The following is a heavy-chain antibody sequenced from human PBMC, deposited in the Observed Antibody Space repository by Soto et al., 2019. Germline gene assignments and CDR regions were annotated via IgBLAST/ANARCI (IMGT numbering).Heavy chain of an antibody. J-gene: IGHJ6*02. Sequence: GGSLRLSCAASGFTFSSYGMHWVRQAPGKGLEWVAVISYDGSNKYYADSVKGRFTISRDNSKNTLYLQMNSLRAEDAAVYYCAKDSVRFLEWGGGMDVWGQGTTVTVSS. V-gene: IGHV3-30*18. CDR3: AKDSVRFLEWGGGMDV. CDR1: GFTFSSYG. D-gene: IGHD3-3*01. CDR2: ISYDGSNK.